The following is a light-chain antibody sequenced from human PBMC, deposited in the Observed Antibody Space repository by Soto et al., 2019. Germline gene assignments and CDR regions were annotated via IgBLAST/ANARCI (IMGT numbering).Light chain of an antibody. CDR2: DAS. V-gene: IGKV3-11*01. J-gene: IGKJ3*01. CDR3: QQRGNWPLT. Sequence: IVLTQSPATLSLSPGERATLSCRASQSVSSYLAWYQQRPGQAPRLLIYDASNRATGIPARFSGSGSGTDFTLTISSLEPEDCAVYYCQQRGNWPLTFGPGTKVEIK. CDR1: QSVSSY.